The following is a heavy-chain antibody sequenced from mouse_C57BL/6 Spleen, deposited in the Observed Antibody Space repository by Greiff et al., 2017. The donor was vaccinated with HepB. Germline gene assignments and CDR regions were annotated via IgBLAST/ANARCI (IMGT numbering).Heavy chain of an antibody. V-gene: IGHV5-16*01. J-gene: IGHJ2*01. Sequence: EVKLMESEGGLVQPGSSMKLSCTASGFTFSDYYMAWVRQVPEKGLEWVANINYDGSSTYYLDSLKSRFIISRDNAKNILYLQMSSLKSEDTATYYCAREGITTVDFDYWGQGTTLTVSS. D-gene: IGHD1-1*01. CDR1: GFTFSDYY. CDR3: AREGITTVDFDY. CDR2: INYDGSST.